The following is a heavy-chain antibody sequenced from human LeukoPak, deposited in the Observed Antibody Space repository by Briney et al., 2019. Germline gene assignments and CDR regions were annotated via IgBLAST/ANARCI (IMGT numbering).Heavy chain of an antibody. Sequence: SDTLSLTCTVSGGSISSYYWSWIRQPPGKGLEWIGYIYYSGSTNYNPSLKSRVTISVDRSKNQFSLKLSTVTAADTAVYFCASGPWVTPFDYWGQGTLVPVSS. CDR2: IYYSGST. CDR3: ASGPWVTPFDY. V-gene: IGHV4-59*07. D-gene: IGHD2-21*02. CDR1: GGSISSYY. J-gene: IGHJ4*02.